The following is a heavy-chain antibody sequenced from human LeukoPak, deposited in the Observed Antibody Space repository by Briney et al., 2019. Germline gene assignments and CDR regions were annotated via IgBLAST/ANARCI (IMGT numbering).Heavy chain of an antibody. V-gene: IGHV3-30*18. J-gene: IGHJ6*02. CDR1: GFTFSAYA. CDR2: ISYEGSNK. D-gene: IGHD3-10*01. Sequence: PGGSLRLSCAASGFTFSAYAMHWVRQAPGKGLEWVAVISYEGSNKYFADSVKGRFTISRDNSKNTLYLQMNSLRVEDTAVYYCAKAQGTYYNFNYYYYGMDVWGQGTAVTVSS. CDR3: AKAQGTYYNFNYYYYGMDV.